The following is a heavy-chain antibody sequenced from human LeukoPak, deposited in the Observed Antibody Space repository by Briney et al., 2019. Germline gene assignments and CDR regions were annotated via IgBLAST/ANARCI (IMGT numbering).Heavy chain of an antibody. CDR2: ISGSGGNGYST. Sequence: GGSLRLSCAASGFTFSNYGMSWVRXAPGKXXEWVSXISGSGGNGYSTYYTDSVKGRFTISRGNSKNTLYLQMNSLRAEDTAVYYCAKEGGSSLYYFDSWGQGTLVTVSS. CDR1: GFTFSNYG. V-gene: IGHV3-23*01. J-gene: IGHJ4*02. CDR3: AKEGGSSLYYFDS. D-gene: IGHD6-13*01.